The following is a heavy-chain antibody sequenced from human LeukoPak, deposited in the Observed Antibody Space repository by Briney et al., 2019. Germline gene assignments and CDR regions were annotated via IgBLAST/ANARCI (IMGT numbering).Heavy chain of an antibody. V-gene: IGHV3-21*01. CDR1: GFTFSSYS. J-gene: IGHJ4*02. D-gene: IGHD3-3*01. CDR2: ISSSSYI. CDR3: ARDGAPSYDFWSGYYSTPFDY. Sequence: GGSLRLSCAASGFTFSSYSMTWVRQAPGKGLEWVSSISSSSYIYYADSVKGRFTISRDNAKNSLYLQMNSLRAEDTAVYYCARDGAPSYDFWSGYYSTPFDYGGKGTLVTVSS.